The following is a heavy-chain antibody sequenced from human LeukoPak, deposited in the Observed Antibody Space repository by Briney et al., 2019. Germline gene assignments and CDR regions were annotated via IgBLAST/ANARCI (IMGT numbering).Heavy chain of an antibody. V-gene: IGHV3-11*01. D-gene: IGHD2-21*01. CDR2: ISSSGSTI. J-gene: IGHJ3*02. Sequence: GGSLRLSCAASGFTFSDYYMSWIRQAPGKGLEWVSYISSSGSTIYYADSVKGRFTISGDNAKNSLYLQMNSLRAEDTAVYYCARKAPYCGGDCLVGSIPDAFDIWGQGTMVTVSS. CDR3: ARKAPYCGGDCLVGSIPDAFDI. CDR1: GFTFSDYY.